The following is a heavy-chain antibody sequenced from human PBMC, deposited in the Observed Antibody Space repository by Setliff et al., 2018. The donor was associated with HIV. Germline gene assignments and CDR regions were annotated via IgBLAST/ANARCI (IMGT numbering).Heavy chain of an antibody. J-gene: IGHJ6*02. CDR2: IFYSETFYYGGRT. CDR3: ARAIGDASGGGLDV. Sequence: GSLRLSCAASGLIFSSYEMNWVRQAPGKGLEWIGSIFYSETFYYGGRTYYSTSLKSRVTIAVDTSKSQFSLKLSSVTAADTAVYYCARAIGDASGGGLDVWGPGTTVTVSS. D-gene: IGHD2-15*01. CDR1: GLIFSSYE. V-gene: IGHV4-59*13.